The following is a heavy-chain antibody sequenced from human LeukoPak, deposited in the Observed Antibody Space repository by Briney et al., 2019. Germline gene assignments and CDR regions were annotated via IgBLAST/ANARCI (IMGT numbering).Heavy chain of an antibody. CDR3: ATGQGRARLFDY. Sequence: ASVKVSCKASGYTFTGYYMHWVRQAPGQGLEWMGWINPNSGGTNYAQKFQGRVTMTEDTSTDTAYMELSSLRSEDTAVYYCATGQGRARLFDYWGQGTLVTVSS. CDR2: INPNSGGT. J-gene: IGHJ4*02. CDR1: GYTFTGYY. V-gene: IGHV1-2*02. D-gene: IGHD6-6*01.